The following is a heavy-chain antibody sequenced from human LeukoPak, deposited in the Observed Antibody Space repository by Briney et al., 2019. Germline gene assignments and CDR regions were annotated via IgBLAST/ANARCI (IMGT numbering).Heavy chain of an antibody. D-gene: IGHD4-17*01. V-gene: IGHV1-2*02. Sequence: ASVKVSCKXSGYTFSGFYMHWVRQAPGQGLEWMGWINPNSGDTKYSQKFQGRVTMTRDTSISTAYIELSRLRSDDTAVYYCATLLSYAAFDYWGQGTLVAVSS. J-gene: IGHJ4*02. CDR1: GYTFSGFY. CDR2: INPNSGDT. CDR3: ATLLSYAAFDY.